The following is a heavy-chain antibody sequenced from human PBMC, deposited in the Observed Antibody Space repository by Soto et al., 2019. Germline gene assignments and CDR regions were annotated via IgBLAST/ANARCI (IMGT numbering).Heavy chain of an antibody. D-gene: IGHD3-3*01. CDR3: ARDYERIRFPPRASYYYYMDV. J-gene: IGHJ6*03. Sequence: PGGSLRLSCSASGFTFSSYWMHWVRQAPGKGLVWVSRINSDGSSTSYADSVKGRFTISRDNAKNTLHLQMNSLRAEDTAVYYCARDYERIRFPPRASYYYYMDVWGKGTTVTVSS. CDR1: GFTFSSYW. CDR2: INSDGSST. V-gene: IGHV3-74*01.